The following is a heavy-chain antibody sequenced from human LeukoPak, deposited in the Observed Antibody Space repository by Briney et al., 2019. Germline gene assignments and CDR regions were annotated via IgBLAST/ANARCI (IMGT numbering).Heavy chain of an antibody. CDR2: IYYIGNT. J-gene: IGHJ5*01. CDR1: GGSISTYY. D-gene: IGHD3-9*01. CDR3: ARLYYDTLTGYFYLDS. V-gene: IGHV4-59*08. Sequence: SETLSLTCTVSGGSISTYYWSWIRQPPGKGLEWIGYIYYIGNTNYNPSLKSRVTISVDTSKNQFSLKLSSVTAADTAVYYCARLYYDTLTGYFYLDSWGQGTLVTVSS.